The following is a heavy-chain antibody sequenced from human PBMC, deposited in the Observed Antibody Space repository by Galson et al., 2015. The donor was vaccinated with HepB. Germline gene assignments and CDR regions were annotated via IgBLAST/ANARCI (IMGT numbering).Heavy chain of an antibody. D-gene: IGHD3-22*01. Sequence: SLRLSCAASGFTFSSYWMSWVRQAPGKGLEWVANIKQDGSEKYYVDSVKGRFTISRDNAKNSLYLQMNSLRAEDTAVYYCARDLSPYSIYYDSSGYYYGPPSNIPGPGGYWGQGTLVTVSS. V-gene: IGHV3-7*03. CDR1: GFTFSSYW. J-gene: IGHJ4*02. CDR3: ARDLSPYSIYYDSSGYYYGPPSNIPGPGGY. CDR2: IKQDGSEK.